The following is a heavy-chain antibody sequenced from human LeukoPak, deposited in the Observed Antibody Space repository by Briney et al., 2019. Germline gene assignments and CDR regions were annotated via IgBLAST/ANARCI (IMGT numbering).Heavy chain of an antibody. Sequence: PGGSLRLSCAASGFTFSNAWMSWVRQAPGKGLEWVGRIKSKTDGGTTDYAAPVRGRFTISRDDSKNTLYLQMNSLKTEDTAVYYCAKDKGAHDSSGWYWGAFDIWGQGTMVTVSS. D-gene: IGHD6-19*01. CDR1: GFTFSNAW. CDR2: IKSKTDGGTT. J-gene: IGHJ3*02. CDR3: AKDKGAHDSSGWYWGAFDI. V-gene: IGHV3-15*01.